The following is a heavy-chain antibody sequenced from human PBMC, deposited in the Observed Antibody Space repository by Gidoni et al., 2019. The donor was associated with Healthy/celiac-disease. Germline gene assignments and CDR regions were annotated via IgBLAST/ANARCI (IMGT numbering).Heavy chain of an antibody. J-gene: IGHJ6*03. V-gene: IGHV3-30*18. Sequence: QVQLVESGGGVVQPGRSLRLSCAASGFTFSSYGMHWVRQAPGKGLEWVAVISYDGSNKYYADSVKGRFTISRDNSKNTLYLQMNSLRAEDTAVYYCAKAGYCSGGSCPYYYYMDVWGKGTTVTVSS. CDR3: AKAGYCSGGSCPYYYYMDV. CDR1: GFTFSSYG. CDR2: ISYDGSNK. D-gene: IGHD2-15*01.